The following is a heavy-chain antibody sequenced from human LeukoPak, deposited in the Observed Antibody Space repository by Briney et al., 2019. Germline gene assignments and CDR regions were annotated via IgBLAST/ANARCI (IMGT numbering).Heavy chain of an antibody. CDR2: IIAIFVTA. CDR1: GGTFSSYA. J-gene: IGHJ6*03. V-gene: IGHV1-69*05. CDR3: ARDDYGDYRYYYYMDV. D-gene: IGHD4-17*01. Sequence: SVKVSCKASGGTFSSYANSGGRQAPGQGLEWKGGIIAIFVTANYAQKFQGRVTITTDESTSTAYMELSSLRSEDTAVYYCARDDYGDYRYYYYMDVWGKGTTVTVSS.